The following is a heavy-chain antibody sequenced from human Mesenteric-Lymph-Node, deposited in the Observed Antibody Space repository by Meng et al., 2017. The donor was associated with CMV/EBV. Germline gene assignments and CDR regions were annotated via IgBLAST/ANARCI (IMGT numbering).Heavy chain of an antibody. J-gene: IGHJ5*02. CDR1: GFTFSSYW. D-gene: IGHD2-8*02. CDR2: IYHSGNT. V-gene: IGHV4-38-2*01. CDR3: ARMILSGGGFQNWLDP. Sequence: ESLKISCAASGFTFSSYWMSWVRQAPGKGLEWIGSIYHSGNTYYNPSLKSRVTISVDTSKNQFSLNVSSVTAADTAVYYCARMILSGGGFQNWLDPWGQGTLVTVSS.